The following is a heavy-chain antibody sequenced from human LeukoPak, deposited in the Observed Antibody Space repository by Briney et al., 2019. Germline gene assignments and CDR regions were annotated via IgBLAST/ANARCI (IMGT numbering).Heavy chain of an antibody. CDR3: ARLTSFADLLTATRRSWFDP. V-gene: IGHV5-51*01. CDR1: GDSFSSFW. Sequence: GESLKISCKGSGDSFSSFWIAWVRQMPGKGLEWMGIIFPGDSDTRYRPSLQGQGTISVDKSIDTAFLQWSSLQASDSAIYYCARLTSFADLLTATRRSWFDPWGQGTLVTVSS. J-gene: IGHJ5*02. CDR2: IFPGDSDT. D-gene: IGHD2-21*02.